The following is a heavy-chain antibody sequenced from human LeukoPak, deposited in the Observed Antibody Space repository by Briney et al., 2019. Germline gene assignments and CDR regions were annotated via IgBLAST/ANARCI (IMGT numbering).Heavy chain of an antibody. CDR2: ISYDGSNK. Sequence: GGSLRLSCAASGFTFSSYGMHWVRQAPGNGLEWVAVISYDGSNKYYADSVKGRFTISRDNSKNTLYLQMNSLRAEDTAVYYCAEARLLWFGELMSPDFDYWGQGTLVTVSS. CDR1: GFTFSSYG. CDR3: AEARLLWFGELMSPDFDY. V-gene: IGHV3-30*18. D-gene: IGHD3-10*01. J-gene: IGHJ4*02.